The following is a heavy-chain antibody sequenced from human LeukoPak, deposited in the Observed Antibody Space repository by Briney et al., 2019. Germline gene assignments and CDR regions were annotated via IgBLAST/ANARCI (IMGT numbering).Heavy chain of an antibody. CDR2: ISYSGNT. V-gene: IGHV4-39*07. J-gene: IGHJ2*01. D-gene: IGHD3-10*01. Sequence: PSETLSLTCTVSAGSISSSDYYWGWIRQSPGKGLEWIGRISYSGNTYYNPSLKSRVTISVDTSKNQFSLKLSSVTAADTAVYYCARAFGVRWYFDLWGRGTLVTVSS. CDR3: ARAFGVRWYFDL. CDR1: AGSISSSDYY.